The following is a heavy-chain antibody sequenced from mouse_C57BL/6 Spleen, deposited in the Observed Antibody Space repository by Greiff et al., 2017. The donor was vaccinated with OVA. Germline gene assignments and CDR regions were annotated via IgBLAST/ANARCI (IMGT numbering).Heavy chain of an antibody. J-gene: IGHJ1*03. CDR1: GYTFTSYG. CDR3: ARGATVVATRYFDV. D-gene: IGHD1-1*01. Sequence: QVQLQQSGAELARPGASVKLSCKASGYTFTSYGISWVKQRTGQGLEWIGEIYPRSGNTYYNEKVKGKATLTADKSSSTAYMELRSLTSEDSAVYFCARGATVVATRYFDVWGTGTTVTVSS. CDR2: IYPRSGNT. V-gene: IGHV1-81*01.